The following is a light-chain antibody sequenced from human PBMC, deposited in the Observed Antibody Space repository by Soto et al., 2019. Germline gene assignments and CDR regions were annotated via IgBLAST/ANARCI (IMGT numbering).Light chain of an antibody. CDR3: QQVNSFPLT. CDR1: QGIKSW. CDR2: AAS. J-gene: IGKJ4*01. V-gene: IGKV1-12*01. Sequence: DSQMTQSPSFVSASVGDRVTITCRASQGIKSWLAWYQHKPGKAPKVLIFAASSLQSGVPSRFSGSGSGTDFTLTISNLQPEDFATYFCQQVNSFPLTFGGGTKVDIK.